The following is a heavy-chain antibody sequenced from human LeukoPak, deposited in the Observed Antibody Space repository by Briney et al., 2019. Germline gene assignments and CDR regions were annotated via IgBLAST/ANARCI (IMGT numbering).Heavy chain of an antibody. D-gene: IGHD4-23*01. V-gene: IGHV4-34*01. CDR2: INPSGST. J-gene: IGHJ6*02. Sequence: SETLSLTCAVYGGSFSDYYWDWIRQPPGKGLEWIGEINPSGSTNYNPSLKSRVTISVDTSKNQFSLKLSSVTAADTAVYYCARVPTTVVTGGYYYYYGMDVWGQGTTVTVSS. CDR3: ARVPTTVVTGGYYYYYGMDV. CDR1: GGSFSDYY.